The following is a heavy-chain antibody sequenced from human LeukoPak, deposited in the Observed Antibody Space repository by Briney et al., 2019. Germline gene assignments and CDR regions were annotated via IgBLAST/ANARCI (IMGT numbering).Heavy chain of an antibody. CDR2: IRSKANSYAT. CDR3: TRLVAVAGEDY. V-gene: IGHV3-73*01. CDR1: GFTFSGSA. J-gene: IGHJ4*02. Sequence: GGSLRLSCAASGFTFSGSAMHWVRQASGKGLEGVGRIRSKANSYATAYAASVKGRFNISRDDSKNTAYLQMNSLKTEDTAVYYCTRLVAVAGEDYWGQGTLVTVSS. D-gene: IGHD6-19*01.